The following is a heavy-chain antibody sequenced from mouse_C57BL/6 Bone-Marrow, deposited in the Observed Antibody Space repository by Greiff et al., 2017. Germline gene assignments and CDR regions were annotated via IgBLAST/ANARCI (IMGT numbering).Heavy chain of an antibody. CDR2: IDPSDSYT. CDR3: ARSKLWLRRGFAY. D-gene: IGHD2-2*01. V-gene: IGHV1-50*01. CDR1: GYTFTSYW. J-gene: IGHJ3*01. Sequence: QVQLQQPGAELVKPGASVKLSCKASGYTFTSYWMQWVKQRPGQGLEWIGEIDPSDSYTNYNPKFKGKATLTVDTSSSTAYMQLSSLTSEDSAVCDCARSKLWLRRGFAYWGQGTLVTVSA.